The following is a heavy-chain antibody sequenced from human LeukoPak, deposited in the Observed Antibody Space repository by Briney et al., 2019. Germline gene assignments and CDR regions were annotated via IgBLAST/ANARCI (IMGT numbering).Heavy chain of an antibody. D-gene: IGHD1-1*01. CDR1: GYTFTSYG. CDR3: ARASGNWTQGYYYYYYMDV. V-gene: IGHV1-18*01. CDR2: IGAYNGNT. Sequence: GASVKVSCKASGYTFTSYGISWVRQAPGQGLEWMGWIGAYNGNTNYAQKLQGRVTMTTDTSTSTAYMELRSLRSDDTAVYYCARASGNWTQGYYYYYYMDVWGKGTTVTVSS. J-gene: IGHJ6*03.